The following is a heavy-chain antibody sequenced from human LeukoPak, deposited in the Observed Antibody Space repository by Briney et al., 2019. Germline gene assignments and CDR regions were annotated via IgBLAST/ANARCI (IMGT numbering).Heavy chain of an antibody. CDR3: AKDRWLQGYFDY. V-gene: IGHV3-23*01. CDR1: GFTFSSYG. Sequence: GGSLRLSCAASGFTFSSYGVSWVRQAPGKGLEWVSAISGSGGSTYYADSVKGRCTISRDNSKKTVYLQMNSLRTEDTAVYYCAKDRWLQGYFDYWGQGTLVTVSS. J-gene: IGHJ4*02. D-gene: IGHD5-24*01. CDR2: ISGSGGST.